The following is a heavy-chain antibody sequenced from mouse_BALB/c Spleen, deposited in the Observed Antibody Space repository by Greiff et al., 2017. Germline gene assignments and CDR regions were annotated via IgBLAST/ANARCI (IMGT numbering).Heavy chain of an antibody. Sequence: ESGPGLVKPSQSLSLTCSVTSYSITSGYYWNWIRQFPGNKLEWMGYISYDGSNNYNPSLKNRISITRDTSKNQFFLKLNSVTTEDTATYYCARATTMITTRGYAMDYWGQGTSVTVSS. CDR3: ARATTMITTRGYAMDY. CDR2: ISYDGSN. V-gene: IGHV3-6*02. CDR1: SYSITSGYY. J-gene: IGHJ4*01. D-gene: IGHD2-4*01.